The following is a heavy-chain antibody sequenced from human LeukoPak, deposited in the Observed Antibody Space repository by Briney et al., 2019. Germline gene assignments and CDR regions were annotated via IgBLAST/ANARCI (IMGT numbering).Heavy chain of an antibody. Sequence: GGSLRLSCTVSGFTFSSYSLNWVRQAPGKGLEWVSSISSSSSFMYYADSVKGRFTISRDNAKNALYLQMNSLRAEDTAVYYCARGLRWNDYWGQGTLVAVSS. D-gene: IGHD4-23*01. CDR1: GFTFSSYS. CDR2: ISSSSSFM. V-gene: IGHV3-21*01. CDR3: ARGLRWNDY. J-gene: IGHJ4*02.